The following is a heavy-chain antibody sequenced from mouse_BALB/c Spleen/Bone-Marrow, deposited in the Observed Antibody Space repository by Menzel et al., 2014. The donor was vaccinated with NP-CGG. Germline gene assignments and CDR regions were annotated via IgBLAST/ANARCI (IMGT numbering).Heavy chain of an antibody. CDR2: IYPGDGDT. Sequence: VQLQQSGPELVKPGASVKISCKASGYAFSSSWMNWVKQRPGQGLEWIGQIYPGDGDTKYNGKFKGKATLTADKSSSTAYMQLSSLTSVDSAVYFCARPLNWDPYAMDYWGQGTSVTVSS. V-gene: IGHV1-82*01. D-gene: IGHD4-1*02. CDR3: ARPLNWDPYAMDY. J-gene: IGHJ4*01. CDR1: GYAFSSSW.